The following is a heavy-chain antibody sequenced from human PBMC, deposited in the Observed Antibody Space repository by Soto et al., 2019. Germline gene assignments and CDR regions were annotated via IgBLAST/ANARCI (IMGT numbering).Heavy chain of an antibody. J-gene: IGHJ4*01. CDR3: GREQVNIFSARSAD. D-gene: IGHD3-9*01. V-gene: IGHV1-18*01. Sequence: ASVKVSGKASGYTFTSYGISWLRQAPGQGLEWMGWISAYNGNTNYAQKFLGRVTISRGTSASTADMELSSLRSEETALYYCGREQVNIFSARSADWGHGSLVTVSS. CDR1: GYTFTSYG. CDR2: ISAYNGNT.